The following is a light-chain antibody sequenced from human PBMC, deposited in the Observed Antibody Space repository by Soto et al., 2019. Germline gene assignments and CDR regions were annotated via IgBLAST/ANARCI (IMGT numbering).Light chain of an antibody. CDR2: DAS. V-gene: IGKV3-15*01. CDR1: QSVSRN. CDR3: QQYGDWPPDT. Sequence: EIVMTQSPATLSVSPGERATLSCRASQSVSRNLAWYQQKPGQPPRLLIYDASTRATGVPARFGGSGSGTKFTLTISGLQSEDFAVYYCQQYGDWPPDTFGQGTKVEI. J-gene: IGKJ2*01.